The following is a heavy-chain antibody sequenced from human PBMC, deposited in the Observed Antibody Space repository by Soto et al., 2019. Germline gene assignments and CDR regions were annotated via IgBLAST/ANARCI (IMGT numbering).Heavy chain of an antibody. CDR3: ARVGYDILTGYSLGWFDP. J-gene: IGHJ5*02. CDR2: ISAYNGNT. D-gene: IGHD3-9*01. V-gene: IGHV1-18*01. CDR1: GYTFTSYG. Sequence: ASVKVSCQASGYTFTSYGISWVRQAPGQGLEWMGWISAYNGNTNYAQKLQGRVTMTTDTSTSTAYMELRSLRSDDTAVYYCARVGYDILTGYSLGWFDPWGQGTLVTVSS.